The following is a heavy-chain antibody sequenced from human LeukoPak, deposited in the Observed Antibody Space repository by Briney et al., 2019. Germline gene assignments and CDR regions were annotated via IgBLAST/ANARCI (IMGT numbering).Heavy chain of an antibody. V-gene: IGHV1-2*02. CDR2: INPNSGGT. CDR3: AREGGRNLGEYWFDP. D-gene: IGHD3-16*01. CDR1: GFXFTAYD. J-gene: IGHJ5*02. Sequence: VASVKVSCKASGFXFTAYDIHWVRQAPGQGLEWMGKINPNSGGTEYTHNFHGRVSTTRDTSISTVYMELARLTSDDTAVYYCAREGGRNLGEYWFDPWGQGTLVTVSS.